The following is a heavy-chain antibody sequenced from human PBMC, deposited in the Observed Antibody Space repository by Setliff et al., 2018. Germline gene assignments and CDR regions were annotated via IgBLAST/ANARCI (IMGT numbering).Heavy chain of an antibody. CDR3: ARVVGADGMGVDY. D-gene: IGHD2-15*01. CDR2: IYPGDSDT. V-gene: IGHV5-51*01. CDR1: GYNFRNYW. Sequence: PGESLKISCKGSGYNFRNYWIAWVRQMPGKGLEWLGIIYPGDSDTRYSPSFQGQVRFSVDKSISTAYLQWSSLQASDTATYYCARVVGADGMGVDYWGQGTRVTVSS. J-gene: IGHJ4*02.